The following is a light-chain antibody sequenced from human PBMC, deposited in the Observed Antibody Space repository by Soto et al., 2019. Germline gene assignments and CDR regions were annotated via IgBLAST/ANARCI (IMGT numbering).Light chain of an antibody. CDR1: QSVSSNY. CDR2: GAS. Sequence: EIVLTQSPGTLSLSPGERATLSCRASQSVSSNYLAWYQQRPGQGPRLLIFGASYRATGIPDRFSGSGSGTDYTLTISRLEPEDFAVYYCQHYGSSPPEFTFGPGTRVDSK. J-gene: IGKJ3*01. V-gene: IGKV3-20*01. CDR3: QHYGSSPPEFT.